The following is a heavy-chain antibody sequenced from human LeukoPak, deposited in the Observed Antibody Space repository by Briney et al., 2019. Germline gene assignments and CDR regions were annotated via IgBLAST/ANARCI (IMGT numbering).Heavy chain of an antibody. D-gene: IGHD1-26*01. V-gene: IGHV3-48*01. CDR1: AFTFSDYS. CDR3: ARDRLKSGGYYFDY. CDR2: ISGRSSTI. Sequence: GGSLRLPCAASAFTFSDYSMNWVRQAPGKGLGWVSYISGRSSTIYYADSVKGRFTISRDNAKNSMYLQMNSLRAEDTAVYYCARDRLKSGGYYFDYWGQGTLVTVSS. J-gene: IGHJ4*02.